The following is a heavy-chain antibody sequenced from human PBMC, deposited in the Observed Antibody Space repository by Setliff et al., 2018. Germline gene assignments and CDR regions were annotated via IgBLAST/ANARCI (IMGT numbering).Heavy chain of an antibody. D-gene: IGHD3-10*01. CDR3: ARPGGSGSYGPPYYYGMDV. V-gene: IGHV1-46*01. CDR2: INPSSGRT. J-gene: IGHJ6*02. Sequence: ASVKVSCKASGYTFTSHYMHWVRQAPGLGLEWMGTINPSSGRTSYAQKFQGRVTMTRDTSTSTVYMELSSLRSEDTAVYYCARPGGSGSYGPPYYYGMDVWGQGTTVTVSS. CDR1: GYTFTSHY.